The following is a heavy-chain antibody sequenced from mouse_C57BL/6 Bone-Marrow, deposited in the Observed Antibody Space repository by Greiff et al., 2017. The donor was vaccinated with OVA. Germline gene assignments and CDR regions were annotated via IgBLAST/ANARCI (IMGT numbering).Heavy chain of an antibody. D-gene: IGHD1-1*01. Sequence: QVQLQQSGAELVRPGTSVKVSCKASGYAFTNYLIEWVKQRPGQGLEWIGVINPGSGGTNYNEKFKGKATLTADKSSSTAYMQLSSLTSEDSAVYFWAREGLLRSGDYWGQGTSVTVSS. CDR3: AREGLLRSGDY. J-gene: IGHJ4*01. V-gene: IGHV1-54*01. CDR2: INPGSGGT. CDR1: GYAFTNYL.